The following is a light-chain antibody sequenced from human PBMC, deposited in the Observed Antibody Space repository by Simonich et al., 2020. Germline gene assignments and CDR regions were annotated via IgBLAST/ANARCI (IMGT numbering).Light chain of an antibody. J-gene: IGKJ1*01. V-gene: IGKV4-1*01. Sequence: DXVMTQSPDSLAVSLXXRATINCKSSQSVLYSSNNKNYLAWYQQKPGQPPRLLIYCASTRESGVPDRFSGSGSGTDFTLTISSLXAXXVAVYYXQQYYSTPWTFGQGTKVXXK. CDR1: QSVLYSSNNKNY. CDR2: CAS. CDR3: QQYYSTPWT.